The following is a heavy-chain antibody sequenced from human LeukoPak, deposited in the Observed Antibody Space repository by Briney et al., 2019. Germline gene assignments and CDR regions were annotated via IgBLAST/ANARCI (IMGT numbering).Heavy chain of an antibody. D-gene: IGHD2-15*01. CDR2: IDTNRGGP. J-gene: IGHJ4*02. CDR3: ASEAFCAGGSCYLHRVAS. CDR1: GYTFTAYY. Sequence: ASVKVSCKPSGYTFTAYYMHWVSQAPGQGLEGMGWIDTNRGGPHFAQMFQGRVTITSDTSIGTAYLELSSLISADTAVYYCASEAFCAGGSCYLHRVASWGPGTLVTVSS. V-gene: IGHV1-2*02.